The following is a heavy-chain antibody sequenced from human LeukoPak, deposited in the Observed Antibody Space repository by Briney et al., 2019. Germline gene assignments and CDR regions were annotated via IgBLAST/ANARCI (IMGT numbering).Heavy chain of an antibody. V-gene: IGHV3-66*01. CDR3: AREVSNYDYVWGSQTAFDI. CDR1: GFTVSSNY. Sequence: GGSLRLSCAASGFTVSSNYMSWVRQAPGKGLEWVSVIYSGGSTYYADSVKGRFTISRDNSKNTLYLQMNSLRAEDTAVYYCAREVSNYDYVWGSQTAFDIWGQGTMVTVSS. J-gene: IGHJ3*02. D-gene: IGHD3-16*01. CDR2: IYSGGST.